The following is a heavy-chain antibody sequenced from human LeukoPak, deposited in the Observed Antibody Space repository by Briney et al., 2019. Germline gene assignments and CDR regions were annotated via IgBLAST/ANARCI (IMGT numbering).Heavy chain of an antibody. V-gene: IGHV1-2*06. CDR3: ARSSGYDYDGYFDY. CDR2: INPNSGGA. Sequence: ASVKVSCKASGYTFTGYYMHWVRQAPGQGLEWMGRINPNSGGANYAQKFQGRVTMTRDTSISTAYMELSRLRSDDTAVYYCARSSGYDYDGYFDYWGQGTLVTVSS. D-gene: IGHD5-12*01. CDR1: GYTFTGYY. J-gene: IGHJ4*02.